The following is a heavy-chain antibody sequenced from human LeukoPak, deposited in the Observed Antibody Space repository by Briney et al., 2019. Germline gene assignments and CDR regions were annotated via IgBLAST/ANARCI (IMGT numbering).Heavy chain of an antibody. Sequence: ASVKVSCKASGYTFTSYGIGWVRQAPGQGLEWMGWISAYNGNTNYAQKLQGRVTMTTDTSTSTAYMELRSLRSDDTAVYYCARVLNTRPKHYYGSGSYVYWGQGTLVTVSS. CDR1: GYTFTSYG. V-gene: IGHV1-18*01. J-gene: IGHJ4*02. CDR2: ISAYNGNT. D-gene: IGHD3-10*01. CDR3: ARVLNTRPKHYYGSGSYVY.